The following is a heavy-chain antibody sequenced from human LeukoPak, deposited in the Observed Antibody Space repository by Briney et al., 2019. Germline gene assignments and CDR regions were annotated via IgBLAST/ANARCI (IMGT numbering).Heavy chain of an antibody. CDR2: INAAGDDM. CDR3: AKGIFGVIHNGIDV. Sequence: PGGSLRLSCVASGFTFPTYSIAWVRQAPGKGLDWVSSINAAGDDMYYADSVKGRFSISRDNLKNTLYLQMHSLRAEDRAIYYCAKGIFGVIHNGIDVWGQGTAVTVSS. V-gene: IGHV3-23*01. CDR1: GFTFPTYS. D-gene: IGHD3-3*01. J-gene: IGHJ6*02.